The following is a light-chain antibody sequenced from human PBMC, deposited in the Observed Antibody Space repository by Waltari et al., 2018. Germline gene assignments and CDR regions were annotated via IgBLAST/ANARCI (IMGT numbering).Light chain of an antibody. CDR1: QSVTNN. J-gene: IGKJ4*01. Sequence: EIVMTQSPATLSVSPGERATLSCRASQSVTNNLAWYQQKPGQAPSLLIYGASTRATGIPARFSGSGSGTEFTLTISSMQSEDFAVYYCQQYHNWLTFGGGTKVEIK. CDR2: GAS. CDR3: QQYHNWLT. V-gene: IGKV3-15*01.